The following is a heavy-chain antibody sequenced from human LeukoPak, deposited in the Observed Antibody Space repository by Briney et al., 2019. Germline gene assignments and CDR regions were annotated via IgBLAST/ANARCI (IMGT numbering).Heavy chain of an antibody. CDR2: INPNSGGT. D-gene: IGHD1-26*01. CDR3: ARAGSGSYYDAFDI. Sequence: ASVKVSCKASGYTFTGYYMHWVRQAPGQGLEWMGRINPNSGGTKYAQKFQGRVTMTRDTSISTAYMQLSRLRSDDTAVYYCARAGSGSYYDAFDIWGQGTMVTVSS. CDR1: GYTFTGYY. J-gene: IGHJ3*02. V-gene: IGHV1-2*06.